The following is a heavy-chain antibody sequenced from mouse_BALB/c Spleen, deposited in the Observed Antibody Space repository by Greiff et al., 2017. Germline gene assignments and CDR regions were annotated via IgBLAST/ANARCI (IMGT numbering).Heavy chain of an antibody. CDR1: GFTFSSYT. V-gene: IGHV5-6-4*01. D-gene: IGHD2-3*01. Sequence: EVHLVESGGGLVKPGGSLKLSCAASGFTFSSYTMSWVRQTPEKRLEWVATISSGGSYTYYPDSVKGRFTISRDNAKNTLYLQMSSLKSEDTAMYYCTRDYDGYYFDYWGQGTTLTVSS. CDR2: ISSGGSYT. J-gene: IGHJ2*01. CDR3: TRDYDGYYFDY.